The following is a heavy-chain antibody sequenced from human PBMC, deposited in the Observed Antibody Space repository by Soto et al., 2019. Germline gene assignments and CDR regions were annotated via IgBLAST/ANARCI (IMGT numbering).Heavy chain of an antibody. Sequence: QLQLQESGSGLVKPSQTLSLTCAVSGGSISSGGYSWSWIRQPPGKGLEWIGYIYHSGSTYYNPSIKSRVTISVDRSKNQFSLKLSSVTAADTAVHYCARAGGLGAVAVDYWGQGTLVTVSS. J-gene: IGHJ4*02. V-gene: IGHV4-30-2*01. CDR3: ARAGGLGAVAVDY. CDR1: GGSISSGGYS. D-gene: IGHD6-19*01. CDR2: IYHSGST.